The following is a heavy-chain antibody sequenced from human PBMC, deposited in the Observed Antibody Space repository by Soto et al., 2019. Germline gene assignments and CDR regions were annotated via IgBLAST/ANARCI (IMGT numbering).Heavy chain of an antibody. V-gene: IGHV1-69*02. J-gene: IGHJ3*02. D-gene: IGHD3-3*01. CDR3: ARFVLRFAFDI. CDR1: GGTFSSYT. CDR2: IIPILGIA. Sequence: SVKLSCTASGGTFSSYTSSWVRQAPGQGLEWMGRIIPILGIANYAQKFQGRVTITADKSTSTAYMELSSLRSEDTAVYYCARFVLRFAFDIWGQGTMVTVSS.